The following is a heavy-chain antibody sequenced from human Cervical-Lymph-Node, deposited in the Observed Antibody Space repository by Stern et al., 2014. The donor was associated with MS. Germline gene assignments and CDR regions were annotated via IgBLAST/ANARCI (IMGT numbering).Heavy chain of an antibody. J-gene: IGHJ4*02. V-gene: IGHV3-74*03. Sequence: EVQLVESGGGFVQPGGSLRLSCVVSGFTFRSNWMHWVRQAPGKGLVWVSGINSDGRKTMYADSVKGRFTISRDNAKNTLYLQMISLRPEDTAVYYCARDEPDSSGLASFDYWGQGTLVPVSS. CDR3: ARDEPDSSGLASFDY. CDR2: INSDGRKT. D-gene: IGHD6-19*01. CDR1: GFTFRSNW.